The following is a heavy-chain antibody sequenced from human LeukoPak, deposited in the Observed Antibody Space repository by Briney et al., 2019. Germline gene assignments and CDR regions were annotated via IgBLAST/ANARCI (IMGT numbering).Heavy chain of an antibody. J-gene: IGHJ5*02. D-gene: IGHD3-22*01. V-gene: IGHV3-21*01. CDR1: GFTFSSYN. Sequence: GGSLRLSCAASGFTFSSYNMNWVRQAPGKGLEWVSSISSSSSYIYYADSVKGRFTISRDNAKDSLYLQMNSLRAEDTAVYYCARVHYYDSSGYYAWGQGTLVTVSS. CDR3: ARVHYYDSSGYYA. CDR2: ISSSSSYI.